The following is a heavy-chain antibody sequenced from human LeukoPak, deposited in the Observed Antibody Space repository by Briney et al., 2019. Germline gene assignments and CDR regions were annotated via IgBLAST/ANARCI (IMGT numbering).Heavy chain of an antibody. V-gene: IGHV1-69*05. CDR1: GYTFTSYY. CDR2: IIPIFGTA. Sequence: SVKVSCKASGYTFTSYYMHWVRQAPGQGLEWMGGIIPIFGTANYAQKFQGRVTITTDESTSTAYMELSSLRSEDTAVYYCARTVAGTDAFDIWGQGTMVTVSS. J-gene: IGHJ3*02. D-gene: IGHD6-19*01. CDR3: ARTVAGTDAFDI.